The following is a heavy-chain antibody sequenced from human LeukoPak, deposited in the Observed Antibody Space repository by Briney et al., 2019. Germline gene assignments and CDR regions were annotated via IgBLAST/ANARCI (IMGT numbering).Heavy chain of an antibody. Sequence: PSQTLSPTCTVSGGSISSSGYYWSWIRQHPGKGLEWIGYIYFSGSTYYNPSLKSRVTISVDTSKNQFSLKLSSVTAADTAVYYCARSYGDYSHFDYWGQGTLVTVSS. V-gene: IGHV4-31*03. CDR2: IYFSGST. CDR3: ARSYGDYSHFDY. J-gene: IGHJ4*02. CDR1: GGSISSSGYY. D-gene: IGHD4-17*01.